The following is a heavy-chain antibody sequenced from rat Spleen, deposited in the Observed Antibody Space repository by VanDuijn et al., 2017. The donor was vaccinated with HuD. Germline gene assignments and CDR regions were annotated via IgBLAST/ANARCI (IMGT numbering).Heavy chain of an antibody. Sequence: EVQLQESGPGLVKPSQSLSLTCSVTGYSITSNYWAWIRKFPGNKMEWMGYISYSGSTSYNPSLKSRISIIRDTSKNQFFLQVTSVTPEDTATYYCAGASWDDFDYWGQGVLVTVSS. CDR3: AGASWDDFDY. CDR1: GYSITSNY. D-gene: IGHD1-2*01. CDR2: ISYSGST. V-gene: IGHV3-1*01. J-gene: IGHJ2*01.